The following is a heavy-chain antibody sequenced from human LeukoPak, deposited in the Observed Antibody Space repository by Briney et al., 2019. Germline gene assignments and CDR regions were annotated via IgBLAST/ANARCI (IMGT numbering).Heavy chain of an antibody. J-gene: IGHJ4*02. CDR1: GFTFSSSA. D-gene: IGHD3-10*01. CDR3: ARETGGVLWFGETD. Sequence: PGRSLRLSCAASGFTFSSSAMHWVRQAPGKGLEWVAVISYDGSNKYYADSVKGRFTISRDNSKNALYLQMNSLRAEDTAVYYCARETGGVLWFGETDWGQGTLVAVSS. V-gene: IGHV3-30-3*01. CDR2: ISYDGSNK.